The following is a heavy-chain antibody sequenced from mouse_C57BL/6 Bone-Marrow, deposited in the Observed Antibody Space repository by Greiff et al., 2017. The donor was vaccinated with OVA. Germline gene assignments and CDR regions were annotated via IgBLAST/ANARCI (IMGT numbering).Heavy chain of an antibody. V-gene: IGHV14-4*01. D-gene: IGHD1-1*01. Sequence: EVKLQESGAELVRPGASVKLSCTASGFNIKDDYMHWVKQRPEQGLEWIGWIDPENGDTEYASKFQGKATITADTSSNTAYLQLSSLTSEDTAVYYCTSGDYSWFAYWGQGTLVTVSA. CDR2: IDPENGDT. J-gene: IGHJ3*01. CDR1: GFNIKDDY. CDR3: TSGDYSWFAY.